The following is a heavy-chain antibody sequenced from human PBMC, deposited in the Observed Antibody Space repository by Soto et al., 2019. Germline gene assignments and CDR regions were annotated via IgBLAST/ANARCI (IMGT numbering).Heavy chain of an antibody. Sequence: ASVKVSCKASGYTFTSYYMHWVRQAPGQGLEWMGWINPNSGGTNYAQKFQGRVTMTRDTSISTAYMELSRLRSDDTAVYYCARSGRVAAAALKGYGMDVWGQGTTVTVSS. CDR3: ARSGRVAAAALKGYGMDV. CDR1: GYTFTSYY. V-gene: IGHV1-2*02. D-gene: IGHD6-13*01. CDR2: INPNSGGT. J-gene: IGHJ6*02.